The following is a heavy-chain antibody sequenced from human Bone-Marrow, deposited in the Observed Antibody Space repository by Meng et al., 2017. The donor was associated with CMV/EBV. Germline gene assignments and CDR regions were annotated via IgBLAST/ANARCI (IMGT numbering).Heavy chain of an antibody. D-gene: IGHD6-6*01. V-gene: IGHV4-59*01. CDR1: GDSISNYY. CDR2: IYYSGRT. Sequence: SETLSLTCTVSGDSISNYYWSWIRQPPGRGLEWIGYIYYSGRTNYSPSLESRVTISIDTSKNQFSLKLTSVTAADTAVYYCAKVPSGLAGRPWWFGPWGQGTRVTGYS. J-gene: IGHJ5*02. CDR3: AKVPSGLAGRPWWFGP.